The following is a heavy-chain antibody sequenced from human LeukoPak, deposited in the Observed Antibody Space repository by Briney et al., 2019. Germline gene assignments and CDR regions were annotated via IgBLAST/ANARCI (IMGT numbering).Heavy chain of an antibody. Sequence: SETLSLTCTVSGYSISSGYYWGWIRQPPGKGPEWIGSIYHSGSTYYNPSLKSRVTISVDTSKNQFSLKLSSVTAADTAVYYCARDRAGGSGRPSWGQGTLVTVSS. CDR1: GYSISSGYY. V-gene: IGHV4-38-2*02. D-gene: IGHD3-10*01. J-gene: IGHJ1*01. CDR2: IYHSGST. CDR3: ARDRAGGSGRPS.